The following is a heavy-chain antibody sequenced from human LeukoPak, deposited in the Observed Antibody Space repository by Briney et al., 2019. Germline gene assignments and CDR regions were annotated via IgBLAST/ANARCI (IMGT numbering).Heavy chain of an antibody. CDR3: AKARFDYDLHDAFDI. CDR2: ISGSGDNT. J-gene: IGHJ3*02. Sequence: GGSLRLSCAASGFTFSSFALSWVRQAPGKGLEWVSAISGSGDNTFYADSVRGRFTISRDNSKNILYLQMSSLRGEDTAIYYCAKARFDYDLHDAFDIWGQGTMVTVSS. V-gene: IGHV3-23*01. D-gene: IGHD3-3*01. CDR1: GFTFSSFA.